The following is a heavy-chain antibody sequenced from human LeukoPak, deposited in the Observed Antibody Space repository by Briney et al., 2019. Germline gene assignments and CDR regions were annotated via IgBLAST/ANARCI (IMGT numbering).Heavy chain of an antibody. CDR2: IYPDDSDT. Sequence: GESLKISCKVSGYRFTTFWIGWVRQTPGKGLELMGVIYPDDSDTKYSPPFQGQVTVSADKSIKTAYLQWGSLKASDTGIYYCARGRGGYTGYENFDYWGQGTQVTVS. D-gene: IGHD5-18*01. V-gene: IGHV5-51*01. CDR1: GYRFTTFW. CDR3: ARGRGGYTGYENFDY. J-gene: IGHJ4*02.